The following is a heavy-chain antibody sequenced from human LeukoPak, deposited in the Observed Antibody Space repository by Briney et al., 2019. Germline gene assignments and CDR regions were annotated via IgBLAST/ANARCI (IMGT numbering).Heavy chain of an antibody. D-gene: IGHD6-19*01. CDR2: ISSSSSYI. CDR1: GFTFSSYS. V-gene: IGHV3-21*01. CDR3: ARYSSGWYRDYFDY. J-gene: IGHJ4*02. Sequence: GGSLRLSCSASGFTFSSYSMNWVRQAPGKGLEWVPSISSSSSYIYYADSVKGRFTTSRDNAKNSLYLQMNSLRAEDTAVYYCARYSSGWYRDYFDYWGQGTLVTVSS.